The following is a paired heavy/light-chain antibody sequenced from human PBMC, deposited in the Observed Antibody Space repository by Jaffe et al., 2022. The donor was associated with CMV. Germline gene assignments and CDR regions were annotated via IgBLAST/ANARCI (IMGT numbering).Light chain of an antibody. CDR2: WAS. J-gene: IGKJ3*01. CDR1: RSVLYSSNNKNY. CDR3: QQYYTTPFT. V-gene: IGKV4-1*01. Sequence: DIVMTQSPDSLAVSLGERATINCKSSRSVLYSSNNKNYLAWYQQKPGQPPKLLIYWASTREFGVPDRFSGSGSGTDFTLTISSLQAEDVAIYYCQQYYTTPFTFGPGTKVHV.
Heavy chain of an antibody. CDR1: GYTFTGHY. V-gene: IGHV1-2*02. J-gene: IGHJ3*02. D-gene: IGHD2-15*01. CDR2: INPNTGDT. Sequence: QAQLVQSGADVKKPGASVQVSCKASGYTFTGHYIHWVRQAPGQGLEWMGYINPNTGDTNYAQRFQGRVTMTRDKSINTTSMELSRLISDDTALYYCAKVGGNAGFCSAGTCLLEAFDIWGQGTMVTVSS. CDR3: AKVGGNAGFCSAGTCLLEAFDI.